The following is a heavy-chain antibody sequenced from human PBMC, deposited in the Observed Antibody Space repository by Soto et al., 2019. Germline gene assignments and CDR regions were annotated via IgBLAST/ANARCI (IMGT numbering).Heavy chain of an antibody. CDR2: TYYNGNA. Sequence: SETLSLTCNVSGGSIDRSNYYWDWLRQPPGKGLEWIGTTYYNGNAYYNPSLKSRVSMSVDTSKNQFSLKLVSVTAADTAVYYCARHRYDSGYYSAQGIDIWGQGTMVT. CDR1: GGSIDRSNYY. D-gene: IGHD5-12*01. J-gene: IGHJ3*02. V-gene: IGHV4-39*01. CDR3: ARHRYDSGYYSAQGIDI.